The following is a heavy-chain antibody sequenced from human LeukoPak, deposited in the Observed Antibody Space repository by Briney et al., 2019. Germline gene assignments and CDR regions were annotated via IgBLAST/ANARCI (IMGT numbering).Heavy chain of an antibody. CDR1: GGSISSSN. Sequence: ETLSLTCTVSGGSISSSNWWSWVRQPPGKGLEWVSSISSSSSYIYYADSVKGRFTISRDNAKNSPYLQMNSLRAEDTAVYYCAPNEEGWGQGTLVTVSS. D-gene: IGHD1-1*01. CDR3: APNEEG. CDR2: ISSSSSYI. V-gene: IGHV3-21*01. J-gene: IGHJ4*02.